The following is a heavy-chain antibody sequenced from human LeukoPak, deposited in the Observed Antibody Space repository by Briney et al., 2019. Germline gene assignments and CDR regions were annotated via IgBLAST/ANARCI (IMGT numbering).Heavy chain of an antibody. CDR1: GGSFSGCY. V-gene: IGHV4-34*01. Sequence: SETLSLTCAVYGGSFSGCYWSWIRQPPGKGLEWIGEISHSGSTNYNPSLKSRVTISVDTSKNQFSLKLSSVTAADTAVYYCARGSSYYYYGMDVWGQGTTVTVSS. J-gene: IGHJ6*02. CDR3: ARGSSYYYYGMDV. CDR2: ISHSGST.